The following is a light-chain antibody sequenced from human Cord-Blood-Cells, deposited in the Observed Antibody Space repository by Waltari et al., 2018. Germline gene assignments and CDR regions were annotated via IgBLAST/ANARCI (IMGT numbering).Light chain of an antibody. CDR1: ALPKQY. Sequence: SSELTQPPPVSVSPGQTARITCSGDALPKQYASWYQQKPGQAPVLVIYKDSERPSGNPERFSGSSSGTTVTLTISGVQAEDEADYYCQSADSSAPWVFGGGTKLTVL. J-gene: IGLJ3*02. CDR2: KDS. V-gene: IGLV3-25*03. CDR3: QSADSSAPWV.